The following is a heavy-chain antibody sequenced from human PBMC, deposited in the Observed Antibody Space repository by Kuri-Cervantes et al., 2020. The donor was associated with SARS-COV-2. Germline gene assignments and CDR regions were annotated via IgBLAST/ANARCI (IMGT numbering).Heavy chain of an antibody. J-gene: IGHJ4*02. V-gene: IGHV3-30*03. D-gene: IGHD6-13*01. Sequence: GESLKISCAASGFTFSSYWMHWVRQAPGKGLEWVAIISYAGSDLYADSVKGRFTISRDNSKNTLYLQMNSLRPEDTAVYYCARETPDHSSSWFDFWGQGPLVTVSS. CDR3: ARETPDHSSSWFDF. CDR2: ISYAGSDL. CDR1: GFTFSSYW.